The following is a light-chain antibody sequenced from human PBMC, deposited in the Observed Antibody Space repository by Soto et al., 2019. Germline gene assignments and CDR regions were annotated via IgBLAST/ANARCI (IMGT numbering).Light chain of an antibody. Sequence: EIVMTQSPATLSVSPGERATLSCRASQRVYSTLAWYQQKPDQAPRLLIYGASTRATGIPARFSGSGSGTEFTLTISSLQSEDFAVYYCQQYNNWPLTFGPGTKVDIK. CDR3: QQYNNWPLT. V-gene: IGKV3-15*01. CDR1: QRVYST. CDR2: GAS. J-gene: IGKJ3*01.